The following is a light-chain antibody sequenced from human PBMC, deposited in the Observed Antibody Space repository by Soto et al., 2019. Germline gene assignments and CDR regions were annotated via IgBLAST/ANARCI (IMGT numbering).Light chain of an antibody. CDR1: SSDVGGYIY. CDR3: SSYTTSSSYV. J-gene: IGLJ1*01. CDR2: DVT. V-gene: IGLV2-14*01. Sequence: QSVLTQPASVSGSPGQPITISSTGTSSDVGGYIYVSWYQQHPGKAPKLMIYDVTSRPSGVSYRFSGSKSGNTASLTISGLQAEDEADYYCSSYTTSSSYVFGTGTKVTVL.